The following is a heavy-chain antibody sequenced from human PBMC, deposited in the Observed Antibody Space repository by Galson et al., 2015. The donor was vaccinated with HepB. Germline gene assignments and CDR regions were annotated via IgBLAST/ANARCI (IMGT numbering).Heavy chain of an antibody. V-gene: IGHV1-69*10. CDR1: GGTFSSYA. Sequence: SVKVSCKASGGTFSSYAISWVRQAPGQGLEWMGGIIPILGIANYAQKFQGRVTITADKSTSTAYMELSSLRSEDTAVYYCARVGDCSSTSCYAGSYYYYYMDVWGKGTTVTVSS. CDR3: ARVGDCSSTSCYAGSYYYYYMDV. CDR2: IIPILGIA. D-gene: IGHD2-2*01. J-gene: IGHJ6*03.